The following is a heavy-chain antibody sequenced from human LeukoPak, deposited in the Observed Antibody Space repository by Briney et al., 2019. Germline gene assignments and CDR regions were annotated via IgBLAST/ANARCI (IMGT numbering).Heavy chain of an antibody. CDR3: ARRAYDSSGYYPDY. V-gene: IGHV3-48*03. CDR2: ISSSGSTI. J-gene: IGHJ4*02. CDR1: GFTFSSYE. Sequence: GGSLRLSCAASGFTFSSYEMNWVRQAPGKGLEWVSYISSSGSTIYYADSVKGRFTISRDNAKNSLYLQMNSLKPEDTAVYYCARRAYDSSGYYPDYWGQGTLVTVSS. D-gene: IGHD3-22*01.